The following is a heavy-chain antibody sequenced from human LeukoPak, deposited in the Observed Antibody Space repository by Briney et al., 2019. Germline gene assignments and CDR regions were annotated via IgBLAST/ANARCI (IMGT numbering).Heavy chain of an antibody. D-gene: IGHD6-13*01. CDR3: AKDRRAAATQVDY. CDR1: GFTFSSYV. V-gene: IGHV3-30*04. J-gene: IGHJ4*02. CDR2: ISYDGSNE. Sequence: GGSLRLSCAASGFTFSSYVMHWVRRAPGKGLEWVAIISYDGSNEYYADSVKGRFTISRDNSKNTLYLQMNSLRAEDTAVYYCAKDRRAAATQVDYWGQGTLVTVSS.